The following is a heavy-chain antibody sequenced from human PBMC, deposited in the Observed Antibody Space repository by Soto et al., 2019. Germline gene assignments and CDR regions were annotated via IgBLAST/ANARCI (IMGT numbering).Heavy chain of an antibody. CDR2: XXPXXGET. Sequence: ASVNVSCKVSGYTLTELSMHLVRQAPGKGLGWXGXXXPXXGETICAQKFQGRVTMTEDTSTDTAYMDLSSLRSEDTAVYYCATEFYWGQGTLVTVSS. CDR3: ATEFY. J-gene: IGHJ4*02. V-gene: IGHV1-24*01. CDR1: GYTLTELS.